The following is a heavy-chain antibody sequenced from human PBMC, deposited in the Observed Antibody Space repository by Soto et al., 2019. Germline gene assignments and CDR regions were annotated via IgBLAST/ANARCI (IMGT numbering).Heavy chain of an antibody. CDR1: GFTFSSYG. D-gene: IGHD4-17*01. V-gene: IGHV3-33*01. CDR2: IWYDGSNK. J-gene: IGHJ4*02. Sequence: QVQLVESGGGVVQPGRSLRLSCAASGFTFSSYGMHWVRQAPGKGLEWVAVIWYDGSNKYYADSVKGRFTISRDNSKNTLYLQMNSLRAEDTAVYYCAREQNGAHGLFDDWGQGTLVPVSS. CDR3: AREQNGAHGLFDD.